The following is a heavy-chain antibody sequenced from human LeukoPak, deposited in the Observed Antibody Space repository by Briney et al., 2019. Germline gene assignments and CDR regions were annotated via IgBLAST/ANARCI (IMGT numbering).Heavy chain of an antibody. V-gene: IGHV4-61*02. CDR1: GGSISSGSYY. J-gene: IGHJ4*02. D-gene: IGHD6-13*01. Sequence: SETLSLTYTVSGGSISSGSYYWSWIRQPAGKGLEWIGRIYTSGSTNYNPSLKSRVTISVDTSKNQFSLKLSSVTAADTAVYYCARAEEAAGSGYWGQGTLVTVSS. CDR2: IYTSGST. CDR3: ARAEEAAGSGY.